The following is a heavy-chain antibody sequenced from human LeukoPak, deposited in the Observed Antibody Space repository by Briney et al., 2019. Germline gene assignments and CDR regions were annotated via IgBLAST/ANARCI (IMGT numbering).Heavy chain of an antibody. V-gene: IGHV5-51*01. CDR3: ARRLWFGDQEVFDV. D-gene: IGHD3-10*01. CDR1: GYNFSNYR. J-gene: IGHJ3*01. CDR2: IYPGDSNT. Sequence: GESLKISCKGSGYNFSNYRIGWVRQMPGKGLEWIGIIYPGDSNTRSSPSFQGQVTISADKSIATAFLQWSSLKASDTAIYYCARRLWFGDQEVFDVWGQGTMVTVSS.